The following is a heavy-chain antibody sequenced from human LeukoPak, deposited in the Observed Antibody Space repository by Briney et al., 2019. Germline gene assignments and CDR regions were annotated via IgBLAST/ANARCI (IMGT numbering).Heavy chain of an antibody. CDR2: ISYDGSNK. D-gene: IGHD3-22*01. V-gene: IGHV3-30*18. J-gene: IGHJ4*02. CDR3: AKERYYYDSSGYRPDY. Sequence: GRPLRLSCAASGFTFSSYGMHWVRQAPGKGLEWVAVISYDGSNKYYADSVKGRFTISRDNSKNTLYLQMNSLRAEDTAVYYCAKERYYYDSSGYRPDYWGQGTLVTVSS. CDR1: GFTFSSYG.